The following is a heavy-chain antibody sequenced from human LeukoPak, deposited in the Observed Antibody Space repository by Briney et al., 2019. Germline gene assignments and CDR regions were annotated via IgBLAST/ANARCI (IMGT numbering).Heavy chain of an antibody. CDR3: ARDSPLTTVTTFPYWYFDL. V-gene: IGHV6-1*01. CDR1: GDSVSSNSAA. D-gene: IGHD4-17*01. J-gene: IGHJ2*01. Sequence: SQTLSLTCAISGDSVSSNSAAWNWIRQSPSRGLEWLGRTYYRSKWYNDYAVSVKSRIAINPDTSKNQFSLQLNSVTPEDTAVYYCARDSPLTTVTTFPYWYFDLWGRGTLVTVSS. CDR2: TYYRSKWYN.